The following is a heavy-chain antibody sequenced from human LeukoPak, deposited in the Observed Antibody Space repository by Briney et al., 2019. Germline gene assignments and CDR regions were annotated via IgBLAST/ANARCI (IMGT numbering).Heavy chain of an antibody. CDR2: ISGSGGST. J-gene: IGHJ4*02. CDR3: AKAWRDYYDSSGYYPREAFDY. D-gene: IGHD3-22*01. V-gene: IGHV3-23*01. CDR1: GFTFSSYA. Sequence: GGSLRLSCAASGFTFSSYATSWVRQAPGKGLEWVSAISGSGGSTYYADSVKGRFTISRDNSKNTLYLQMNSLRAEDTAVYYCAKAWRDYYDSSGYYPREAFDYWGQGTLVTVSS.